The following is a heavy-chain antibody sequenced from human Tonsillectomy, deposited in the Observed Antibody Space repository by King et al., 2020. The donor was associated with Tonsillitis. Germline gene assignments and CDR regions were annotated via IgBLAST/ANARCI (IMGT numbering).Heavy chain of an antibody. V-gene: IGHV3-33*05. J-gene: IGHJ6*02. CDR2: ISYDGSKK. Sequence: VQLVESGGSVVQPGRSLRLSCAASGFTFSSYAMHWVRQAPGKGLEWVAVISYDGSKKYYADSVKGRFTTSRDNAKNTLYLQMNSLRAEDTAVYYCARGKDGMDVWGQGTTVTVSS. CDR3: ARGKDGMDV. CDR1: GFTFSSYA.